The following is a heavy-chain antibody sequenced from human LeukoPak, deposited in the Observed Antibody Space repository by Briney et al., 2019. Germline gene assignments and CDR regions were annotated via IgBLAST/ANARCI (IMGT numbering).Heavy chain of an antibody. V-gene: IGHV4-34*01. CDR1: GGSFSGYY. D-gene: IGHD1-7*01. Sequence: PSETLSLTCAVYGGSFSGYYWSWIRQPPGKGLEWIGEINHSGSTNYNPSLKSRVTISVDTSKNQFSLKLSSVTAADTAVYYCARGRYGTRRGYFDYWGQGTLVTVSS. J-gene: IGHJ4*02. CDR3: ARGRYGTRRGYFDY. CDR2: INHSGST.